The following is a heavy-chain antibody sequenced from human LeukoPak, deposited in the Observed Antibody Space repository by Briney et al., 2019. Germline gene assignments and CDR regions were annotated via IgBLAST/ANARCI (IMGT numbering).Heavy chain of an antibody. Sequence: GGSLRPSCAASGFTFSYHWMTWVRQAPGKGLEWVANIKNDGAVKNYVDSVKGRFTISRDNAKNSLYLQMNSLRAEDTAVYYCAKDSYSKGDFWGQGVLVTVSS. CDR2: IKNDGAVK. D-gene: IGHD6-13*01. V-gene: IGHV3-7*01. CDR1: GFTFSYHW. J-gene: IGHJ4*02. CDR3: AKDSYSKGDF.